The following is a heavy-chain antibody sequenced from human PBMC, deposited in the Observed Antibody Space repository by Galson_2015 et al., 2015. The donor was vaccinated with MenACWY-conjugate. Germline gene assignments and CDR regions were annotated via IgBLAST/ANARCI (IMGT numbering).Heavy chain of an antibody. Sequence: CAISGDSVSSNSAAWNWIRQSPSRGLEWLGRAYYRSKWCNDYAVSVKSRISINPATSKNQLTLHLNSVTPEDTAVYYCARAALLRGYIFMYFFDYWGQGTLVTVSS. J-gene: IGHJ4*02. D-gene: IGHD5-18*01. CDR1: GDSVSSNSAA. CDR3: ARAALLRGYIFMYFFDY. CDR2: AYYRSKWCN. V-gene: IGHV6-1*01.